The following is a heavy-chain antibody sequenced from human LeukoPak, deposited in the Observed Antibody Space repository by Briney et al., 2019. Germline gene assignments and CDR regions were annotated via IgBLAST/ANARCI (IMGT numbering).Heavy chain of an antibody. D-gene: IGHD6-19*01. CDR2: ISHDVSDK. J-gene: IGHJ3*02. CDR3: ARDRDSSGWPLDAFDI. V-gene: IGHV3-30*04. Sequence: GGSLRLSCAASGFTFSSYALHWVRQAPGKGLEWVALISHDVSDKYYADSVKGRFPISRDNSKNMLYLQMNSLRIEDTAVYYCARDRDSSGWPLDAFDIWGQGTMVTVSS. CDR1: GFTFSSYA.